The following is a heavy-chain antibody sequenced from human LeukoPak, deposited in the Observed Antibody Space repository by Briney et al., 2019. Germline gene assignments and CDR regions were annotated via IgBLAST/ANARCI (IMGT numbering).Heavy chain of an antibody. V-gene: IGHV4-4*07. D-gene: IGHD1-1*01. CDR3: ARNAGDY. CDR1: GGSISDFY. Sequence: VNPSETLSLTCTVSGGSISDFYWSWIRQPAGKGLEWIGRIYISGNTNYNPSLKSRVTMSLDTSKNHFSLRLSSVTAADTAVYYCARNAGDYWGQGTLVTVSS. J-gene: IGHJ4*02. CDR2: IYISGNT.